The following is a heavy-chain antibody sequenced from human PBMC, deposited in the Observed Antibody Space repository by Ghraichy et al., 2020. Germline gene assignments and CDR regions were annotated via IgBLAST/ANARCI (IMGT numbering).Heavy chain of an antibody. Sequence: GGSLRLSCAASGFTFSDYYMSWIRQAPGKGLEWVSYISSSGSTIYYADSVKGRFTISRDNAKNSLYLQMNSLRAEDTAVYYCARDLGYYDSSGYYYAHGFDPWGQGTLVTVSS. V-gene: IGHV3-11*01. CDR3: ARDLGYYDSSGYYYAHGFDP. D-gene: IGHD3-22*01. CDR2: ISSSGSTI. CDR1: GFTFSDYY. J-gene: IGHJ5*02.